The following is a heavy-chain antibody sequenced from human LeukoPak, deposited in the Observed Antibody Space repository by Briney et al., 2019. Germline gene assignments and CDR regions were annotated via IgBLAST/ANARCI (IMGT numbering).Heavy chain of an antibody. CDR3: ARSLWFGEPSRDY. CDR1: GFTFSSYA. CDR2: ISGSGGST. D-gene: IGHD3-10*01. J-gene: IGHJ4*02. V-gene: IGHV3-23*01. Sequence: PGGSLRLSCAASGFTFSSYAMSWVRQAPGKGLEWVSAISGSGGSTYYADSVKGRFTISRDNSKNTLYLQMNSLRAGDTAVYYCARSLWFGEPSRDYWGQGTLVTVSS.